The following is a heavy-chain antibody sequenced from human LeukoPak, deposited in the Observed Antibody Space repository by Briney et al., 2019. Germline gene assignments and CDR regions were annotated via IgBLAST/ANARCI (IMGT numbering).Heavy chain of an antibody. D-gene: IGHD2-2*01. V-gene: IGHV4-34*01. J-gene: IGHJ4*02. CDR3: ARRSTSSDY. Sequence: PSETLCLSCAVYGGSFSGYYWSWIRQPPGKGLEWIGEINHSGSTNYNPSLKSRVTISVDTSKNQFSLKLSSVTAADTAVYYCARRSTSSDYWGQGTMVTVSS. CDR2: INHSGST. CDR1: GGSFSGYY.